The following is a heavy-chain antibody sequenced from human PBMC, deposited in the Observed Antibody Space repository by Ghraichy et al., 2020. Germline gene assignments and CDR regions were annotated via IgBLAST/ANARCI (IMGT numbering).Heavy chain of an antibody. V-gene: IGHV3-33*01. CDR2: IWYDGRNK. CDR1: RFTFSSYA. J-gene: IGHJ4*02. Sequence: GESLNISCAASRFTFSSYAMHWVRQAPGKGLEWVAVIWYDGRNKYYVDSVKGRFTISRDNSKNTLYLQMNSLRADDTAVYYCARGGMATIDYFDYWGQGTLVTVSS. D-gene: IGHD5-24*01. CDR3: ARGGMATIDYFDY.